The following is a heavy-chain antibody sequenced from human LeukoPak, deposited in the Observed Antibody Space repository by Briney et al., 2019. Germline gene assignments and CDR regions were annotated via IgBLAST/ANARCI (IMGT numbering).Heavy chain of an antibody. CDR3: ARDVEWGSSWPLDY. CDR1: GGSISSSSYY. D-gene: IGHD6-13*01. V-gene: IGHV4-39*07. Sequence: SETLSLTCTVSGGSISSSSYYWGWIRQPPGKGLEWIGSIYYSGSTYYNLSLKSRVTISVDTSKNQFSLKLSSVTAADTAVYYCARDVEWGSSWPLDYWGQGTLVTVSS. CDR2: IYYSGST. J-gene: IGHJ4*02.